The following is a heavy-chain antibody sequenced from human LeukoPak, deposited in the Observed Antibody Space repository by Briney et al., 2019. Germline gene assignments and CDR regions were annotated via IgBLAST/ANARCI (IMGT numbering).Heavy chain of an antibody. D-gene: IGHD2/OR15-2a*01. CDR1: RYTFSNYA. J-gene: IGHJ4*02. V-gene: IGHV3-23*01. CDR3: AKSPVGSTFGQNPYYFFKY. Sequence: GGSLRLSCTASRYTFSNYAKSWARQAPGKGLQWLSTISGNGDYTYYADSVEGLFTISRDTSKNTLHLQMSSLGAEDTAVYYCAKSPVGSTFGQNPYYFFKYWGQGTLVTVSS. CDR2: ISGNGDYT.